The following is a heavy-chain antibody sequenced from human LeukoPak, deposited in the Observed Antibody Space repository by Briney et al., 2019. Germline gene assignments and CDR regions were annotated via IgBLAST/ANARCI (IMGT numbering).Heavy chain of an antibody. CDR3: ARNVCYGMDV. J-gene: IGHJ6*02. D-gene: IGHD3-10*02. V-gene: IGHV1-46*01. CDR1: GYTFTSYY. CDR2: INPNSGNT. Sequence: GASVKVSCKASGYTFTSYYMSWVRQAPGQGLEWMGLINPNSGNTNYAQKFQGRVTMTRDTSTSTGYMELRSLRSDDTAGYYCARNVCYGMDVWGQGTTVTASS.